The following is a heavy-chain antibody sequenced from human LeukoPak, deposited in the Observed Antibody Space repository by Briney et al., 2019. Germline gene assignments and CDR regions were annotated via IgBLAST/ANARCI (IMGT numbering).Heavy chain of an antibody. J-gene: IGHJ4*02. D-gene: IGHD6-6*01. V-gene: IGHV3-64*01. CDR3: ARTSIAAREADY. CDR2: ISNNGGST. CDR1: GFTFSTYP. Sequence: SGGSLRLSCSASGFTFSTYPMHWVRQAPGKGLEYVSAISNNGGSTYYAKSVKGRFTISRDNSKNTLYLQMGSLRAEDMAVYYCARTSIAAREADYWGQGTLVTVSS.